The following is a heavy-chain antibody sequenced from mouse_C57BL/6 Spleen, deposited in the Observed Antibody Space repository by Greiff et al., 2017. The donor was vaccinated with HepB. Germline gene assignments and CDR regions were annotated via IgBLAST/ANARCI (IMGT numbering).Heavy chain of an antibody. Sequence: VQLQQSGPELVKPGASVKIPCKASGYTFTDYNMDWVKQSHGKSLEWIGDINPNNGGTIYNQKFKGKATLTVDKSSSTAYMELRSLTSEDAAVYYCARHYYGSRGYAMDYWGQGTSVTVSS. V-gene: IGHV1-18*01. D-gene: IGHD1-1*01. CDR1: GYTFTDYN. CDR2: INPNNGGT. CDR3: ARHYYGSRGYAMDY. J-gene: IGHJ4*01.